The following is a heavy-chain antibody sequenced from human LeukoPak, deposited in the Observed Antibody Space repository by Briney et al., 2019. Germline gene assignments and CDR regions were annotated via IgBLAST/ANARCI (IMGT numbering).Heavy chain of an antibody. CDR3: VKDRPCETCMPMDA. D-gene: IGHD2-2*01. Sequence: GGSLRLSCAASGFTFTDYSMSWVRQAPGKGLEWVSGLGRSGENRYYATSVRGRFSISRDNSKDTVYPQMNSLRAEDTAIYYCVKDRPCETCMPMDAWGQGTTVTVSS. J-gene: IGHJ6*02. CDR2: LGRSGENR. V-gene: IGHV3-23*01. CDR1: GFTFTDYS.